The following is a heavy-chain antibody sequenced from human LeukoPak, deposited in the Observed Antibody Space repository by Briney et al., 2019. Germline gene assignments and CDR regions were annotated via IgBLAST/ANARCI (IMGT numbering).Heavy chain of an antibody. J-gene: IGHJ6*03. CDR2: IYYSGST. D-gene: IGHD5-18*01. CDR3: ARDRWIQLWPTGYCYYYMDV. CDR1: GGSISSYY. Sequence: SETLSLTCTVSGGSISSYYWSWIRQPPGKGLEWIGYIYYSGSTNYNPSLKSRVTISVDTSKNQFSLKLSSVTAADTAVYYCARDRWIQLWPTGYCYYYMDVWGKGTTVTVSS. V-gene: IGHV4-59*01.